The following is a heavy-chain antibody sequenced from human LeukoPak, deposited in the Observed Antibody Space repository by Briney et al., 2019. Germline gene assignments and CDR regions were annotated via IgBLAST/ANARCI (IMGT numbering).Heavy chain of an antibody. J-gene: IGHJ4*02. V-gene: IGHV1-8*03. Sequence: ASVKVSCKASGYTFTSYGISWVRQAPGQGLEWLGWMNPNSGNTGYAQKFQGRVTITRNTSISTAYMELSSLRSEDTAVCYCARGTGSYYYYFDFWGQGALVTVSS. CDR3: ARGTGSYYYYFDF. D-gene: IGHD1-26*01. CDR2: MNPNSGNT. CDR1: GYTFTSYG.